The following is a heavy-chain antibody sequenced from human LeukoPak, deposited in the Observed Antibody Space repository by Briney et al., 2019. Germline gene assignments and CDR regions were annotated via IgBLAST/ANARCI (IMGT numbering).Heavy chain of an antibody. Sequence: PGGSLRLSCTASGFTFGDYALAWVRQAPGKGLEWVADIKPGGGEIYYVDSVKGRFTISRDDADNWLYLQLHSLRAEDTAVYYCTRDSGAHNFWGQGTLVTVSS. D-gene: IGHD3-10*01. J-gene: IGHJ4*02. CDR3: TRDSGAHNF. CDR2: IKPGGGEI. V-gene: IGHV3-7*01. CDR1: GFTFGDYA.